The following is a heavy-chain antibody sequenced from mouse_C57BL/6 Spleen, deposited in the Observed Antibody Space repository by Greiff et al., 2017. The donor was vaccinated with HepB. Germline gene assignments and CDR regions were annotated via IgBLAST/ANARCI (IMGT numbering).Heavy chain of an antibody. CDR2: INPNNGGT. CDR3: ARDGNYDVDHYFDY. CDR1: GYTFTDYY. V-gene: IGHV1-26*01. D-gene: IGHD2-1*01. J-gene: IGHJ2*01. Sequence: VQLQQSGPELVKPGASVKISCKASGYTFTDYYMNWVKQSHGKSLEWIGDINPNNGGTSYNQKFKGKATLTVDKSSSTAYMELRSLTSEDSAVYYCARDGNYDVDHYFDYWGQGTTLTVSS.